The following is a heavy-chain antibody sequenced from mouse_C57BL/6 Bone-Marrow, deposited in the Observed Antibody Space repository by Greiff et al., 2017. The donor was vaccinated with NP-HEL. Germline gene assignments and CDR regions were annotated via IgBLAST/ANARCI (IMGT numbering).Heavy chain of an antibody. Sequence: VQLQESGAELVRPGASVTLSCKASGYTFTDYEMHWVKQTPVHGLEWIGAIDPETGGTAYNQKFKGKAILTADKSSSTAYMELRSLTSEDSAVYYCTSYYGSSPGYWGQGTTLTVSS. CDR3: TSYYGSSPGY. D-gene: IGHD1-1*01. J-gene: IGHJ2*01. CDR2: IDPETGGT. V-gene: IGHV1-15*01. CDR1: GYTFTDYE.